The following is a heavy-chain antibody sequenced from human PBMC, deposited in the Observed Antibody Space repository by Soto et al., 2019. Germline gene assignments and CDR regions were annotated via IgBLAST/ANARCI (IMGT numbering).Heavy chain of an antibody. CDR1: GFPISSYY. J-gene: IGHJ5*02. CDR2: IYYSGST. CDR3: ARERNNYAFWSGAISFDP. Sequence: PSETLSLTCTVSGFPISSYYWSWVRQPPGKGLEWIGYIYYSGSTNYNPSLKSRVIIAVDTSKNHFSLKLSSVTAADTAVYYYARERNNYAFWSGAISFDPWGQGTLVTVSS. V-gene: IGHV4-59*01. D-gene: IGHD3-3*01.